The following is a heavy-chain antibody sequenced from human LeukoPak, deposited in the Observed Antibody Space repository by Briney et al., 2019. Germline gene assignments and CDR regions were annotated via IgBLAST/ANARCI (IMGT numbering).Heavy chain of an antibody. CDR3: AKDLYSSGWLIDY. Sequence: PGRSLRLSCATSGFTFSSFGVHWVRQAPGKGLEWVAVISYDGSYEFYADSVKGRFTISRDNPKKTLYLQMNSLRVEDTAVYYCAKDLYSSGWLIDYWGQGTLVTVSS. CDR1: GFTFSSFG. CDR2: ISYDGSYE. J-gene: IGHJ4*02. V-gene: IGHV3-30*18. D-gene: IGHD6-19*01.